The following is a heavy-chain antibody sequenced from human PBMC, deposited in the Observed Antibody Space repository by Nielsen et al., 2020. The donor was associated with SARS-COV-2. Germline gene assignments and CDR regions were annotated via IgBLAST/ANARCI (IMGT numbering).Heavy chain of an antibody. Sequence: GESLKISCAASGFTFSSYAMHWVRQAPGKGLEWVAVISYDGSNKYYADSVKGRFTISRDNSKNTLYLQMNSLRAEDTAVYYCASWAAVALDGMDVWGQGTTVTVSS. D-gene: IGHD6-19*01. J-gene: IGHJ6*02. CDR3: ASWAAVALDGMDV. CDR1: GFTFSSYA. V-gene: IGHV3-30-3*01. CDR2: ISYDGSNK.